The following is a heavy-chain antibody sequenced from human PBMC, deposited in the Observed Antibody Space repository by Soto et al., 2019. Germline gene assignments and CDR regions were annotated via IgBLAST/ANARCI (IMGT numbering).Heavy chain of an antibody. Sequence: SETLSLTCTVSGGSISSSSYYWGWIRQPPGKGLEWIGSIYYSGSTYYNPSLKSRVTISVDTSKNQFSLKLSSVTAADTAVYYCASPMYSSGWYNTGAFDIWGQGTMVTVS. V-gene: IGHV4-39*01. CDR2: IYYSGST. CDR3: ASPMYSSGWYNTGAFDI. CDR1: GGSISSSSYY. J-gene: IGHJ3*02. D-gene: IGHD6-19*01.